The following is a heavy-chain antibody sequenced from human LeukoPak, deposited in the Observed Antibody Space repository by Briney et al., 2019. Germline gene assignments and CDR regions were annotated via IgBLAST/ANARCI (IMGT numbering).Heavy chain of an antibody. CDR2: ISGSGGST. Sequence: AGGSLRLSCAASGFTFSSYAMSWVRQAPGKGLEWVSAISGSGGSTYYADSVKGRFTISRDNAKNSLYLQMNSLRAEDTAVYYCARDLRYYDSSGYYALIDRREDYWGQGTLVTVSS. CDR1: GFTFSSYA. CDR3: ARDLRYYDSSGYYALIDRREDY. J-gene: IGHJ4*02. V-gene: IGHV3-23*01. D-gene: IGHD3-22*01.